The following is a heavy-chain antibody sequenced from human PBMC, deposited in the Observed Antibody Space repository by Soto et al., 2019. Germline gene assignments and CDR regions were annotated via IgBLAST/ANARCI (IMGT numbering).Heavy chain of an antibody. J-gene: IGHJ6*02. D-gene: IGHD3-10*01. V-gene: IGHV1-46*01. CDR2: INPSGGST. CDR1: GYTFTSYY. Sequence: QVQLVQSGAEVKKPGASVKVSCKASGYTFTSYYMHWVRQAPGQGLEWMGIINPSGGSTSYAQKFQGRVTLTRDTSTSTVYMELSSLRSEDTAVYYCARDRLWFGGHYGMDVWGQGTTVTVSS. CDR3: ARDRLWFGGHYGMDV.